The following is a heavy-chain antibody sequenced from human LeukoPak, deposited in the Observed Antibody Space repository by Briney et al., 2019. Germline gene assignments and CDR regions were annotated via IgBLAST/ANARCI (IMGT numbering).Heavy chain of an antibody. Sequence: PSQTLSLTCTVSSGSITSGDYYWRWVRQPPGKGLEWIGYIYYSGNTYYNPSLTSRVTMSIDTSENHFSLKLTSVTAADTALYDCARSEAAAGPLTFDVWGPGTMVIVS. J-gene: IGHJ3*01. CDR1: SGSITSGDYY. V-gene: IGHV4-30-4*01. CDR3: ARSEAAAGPLTFDV. CDR2: IYYSGNT. D-gene: IGHD6-25*01.